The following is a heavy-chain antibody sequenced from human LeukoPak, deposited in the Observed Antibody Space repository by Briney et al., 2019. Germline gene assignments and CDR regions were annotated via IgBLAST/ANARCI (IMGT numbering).Heavy chain of an antibody. CDR2: ISAYNGNT. D-gene: IGHD6-19*01. J-gene: IGHJ5*02. V-gene: IGHV1-18*01. Sequence: ASVKVSCKASGYTCTSYGISWVRQAPGQGLEWMGWISAYNGNTNYAQKLQGRVTMTTDTSTSTAYMELRSLRSDDTAVYYCASHLRYSSGWYGGWFDPWGQGTLVTVSS. CDR1: GYTCTSYG. CDR3: ASHLRYSSGWYGGWFDP.